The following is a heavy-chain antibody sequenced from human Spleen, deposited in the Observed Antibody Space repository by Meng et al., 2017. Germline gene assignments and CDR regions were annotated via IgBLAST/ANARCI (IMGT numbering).Heavy chain of an antibody. CDR3: ARDEDISAAGKLFGDY. J-gene: IGHJ4*02. CDR1: GYNFPDYY. Sequence: QVQLVQVGVEVKKPGAPVTVSCKPSGYNFPDYYIHWVRRAPGQGLEWMGRINPKSGDTHYAQKFQARVTMTGDTSISTAYMELSGLRSDDTAMYYCARDEDISAAGKLFGDYWGQGTLVTVSS. CDR2: INPKSGDT. D-gene: IGHD6-25*01. V-gene: IGHV1-2*06.